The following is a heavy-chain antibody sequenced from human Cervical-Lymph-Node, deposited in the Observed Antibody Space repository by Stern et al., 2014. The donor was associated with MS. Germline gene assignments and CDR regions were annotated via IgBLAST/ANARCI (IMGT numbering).Heavy chain of an antibody. V-gene: IGHV1-69*01. CDR3: VRDQGGIAAS. J-gene: IGHJ4*02. CDR1: GGSFSSLD. CDR2: IMSMFGTT. Sequence: HVQLVQSGAEVKKPGYSMKVSCKASGGSFSSLDISWVRQAPGQRLEWLGGIMSMFGTTNYAQKVQGRVTIVADESTNTVNMQLSSLRSEDTAVYYCVRDQGGIAASWGQGTLVTVSS. D-gene: IGHD6-13*01.